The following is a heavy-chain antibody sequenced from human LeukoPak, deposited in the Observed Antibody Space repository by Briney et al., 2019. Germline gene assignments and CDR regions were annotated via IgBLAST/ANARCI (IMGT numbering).Heavy chain of an antibody. CDR2: ISWNSGSI. CDR3: AKSRGYYYYYGMDV. Sequence: GGSLRLSCAASGFTFDDYAMHWVRQAPGKGLEWVSGISWNSGSIGYADSVKGRFTISRDNAKNSLYLQMISLRAEDTALYYCAKSRGYYYYYGMDVWGQGTTVTVSS. D-gene: IGHD3-10*01. CDR1: GFTFDDYA. J-gene: IGHJ6*02. V-gene: IGHV3-9*01.